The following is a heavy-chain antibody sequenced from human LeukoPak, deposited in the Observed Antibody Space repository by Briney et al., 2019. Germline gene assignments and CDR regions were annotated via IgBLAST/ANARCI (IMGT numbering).Heavy chain of an antibody. CDR3: ARGRYGDYERYFDH. CDR1: GGSFRGYY. J-gene: IGHJ4*02. CDR2: INHSGST. V-gene: IGHV4-34*01. Sequence: SETLSLTCAVYGGSFRGYYWSWIRQPPGKGLEWIGEINHSGSTNYNPSLKSRVTISVDTSKNQFSLKLSSVTAADTAVYSCARGRYGDYERYFDHWGQGTLVTVSS. D-gene: IGHD4-17*01.